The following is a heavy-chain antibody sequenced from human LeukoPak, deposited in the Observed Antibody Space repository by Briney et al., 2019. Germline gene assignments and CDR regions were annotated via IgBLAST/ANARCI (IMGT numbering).Heavy chain of an antibody. V-gene: IGHV3-23*01. CDR2: ISGSGGTT. D-gene: IGHD5-18*01. CDR1: GFTFSSYG. CDR3: AKDPPTVMVNAFHI. Sequence: GESLRLSCAASGFTFSSYGMSWVRQAPGKGLEWVSSISGSGGTTYYADSVKGRFTISRDNSKNTPYLQMNSLRADDTAVYSCAKDPPTVMVNAFHIWGQGTMVTVS. J-gene: IGHJ3*02.